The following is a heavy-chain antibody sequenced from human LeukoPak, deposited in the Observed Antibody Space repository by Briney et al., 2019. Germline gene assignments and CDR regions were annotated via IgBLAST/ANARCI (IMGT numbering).Heavy chain of an antibody. V-gene: IGHV3-64*01. Sequence: GGSLRLSCAASGFILSSYAMHWVRQAPGKGLEYVSAIRSNGGSTYYANSVKGRFTISRDNSKNTLYLQMGSLRAEDMAVYYCARDWRPSYYDILTGTAGYWGQGTLVTVSS. CDR1: GFILSSYA. CDR3: ARDWRPSYYDILTGTAGY. J-gene: IGHJ4*02. CDR2: IRSNGGST. D-gene: IGHD3-9*01.